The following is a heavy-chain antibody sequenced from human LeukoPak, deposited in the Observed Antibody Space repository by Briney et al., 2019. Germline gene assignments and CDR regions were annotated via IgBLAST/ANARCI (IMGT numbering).Heavy chain of an antibody. CDR3: ATGRVATILY. D-gene: IGHD5-12*01. Sequence: GGSLRLSCAASGFTFRSYGVHWVRQAPGKGLEWVALISYDGSNKYYADSVKGRFTISRDKSNNTAFLQMNSLRAEDTAVYYCATGRVATILYWGQGILVTVSS. J-gene: IGHJ4*02. V-gene: IGHV3-30*03. CDR1: GFTFRSYG. CDR2: ISYDGSNK.